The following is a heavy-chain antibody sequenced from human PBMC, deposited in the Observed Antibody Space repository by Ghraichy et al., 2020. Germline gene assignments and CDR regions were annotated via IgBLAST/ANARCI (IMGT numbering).Heavy chain of an antibody. V-gene: IGHV3-33*01. CDR2: IWYDGSNK. CDR1: GFTFSSYG. Sequence: GGSLRLSCAASGFTFSSYGMHWVRQAPGKGLEWVAVIWYDGSNKYYADSVKGRFTISRDNSKNTLYLQMNSLRAEDTAVYYCARGGGRGGTTPYYYYGMDVWGQGTTVTVSS. J-gene: IGHJ6*02. CDR3: ARGGGRGGTTPYYYYGMDV. D-gene: IGHD1-14*01.